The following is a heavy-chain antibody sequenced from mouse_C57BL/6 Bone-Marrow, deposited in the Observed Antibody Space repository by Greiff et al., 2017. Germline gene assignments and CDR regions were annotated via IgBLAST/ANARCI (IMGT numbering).Heavy chain of an antibody. V-gene: IGHV1-18*01. J-gene: IGHJ2*01. CDR2: INPNNGGT. D-gene: IGHD3-2*02. CDR1: GYTFTDYN. Sequence: EVKLLESGPELVKPGASVKIPCKASGYTFTDYNMDWVKQSHGQSLEWIGDINPNNGGTIYNQKFKGKATLTVDKSSSTAYMELRSLTSEDTAVYYCARRRLRGFYYFDYWGQGTTLTVSS. CDR3: ARRRLRGFYYFDY.